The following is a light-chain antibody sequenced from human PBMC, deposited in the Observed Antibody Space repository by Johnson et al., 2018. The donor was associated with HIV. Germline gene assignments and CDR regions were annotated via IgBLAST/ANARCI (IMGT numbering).Light chain of an antibody. V-gene: IGLV1-51*01. CDR1: SSNIGNNS. J-gene: IGLJ1*01. CDR3: GTWDSSLSAYV. CDR2: DNN. Sequence: HSVLTQPPSVSAAPGQKVTISCSGSSSNIGNNSVSWYQQIPGTAPKLLTYDNNKRPSGIPDRFSGSKSGQSATLGIPGLHTGDEADYYCGTWDSSLSAYVFVTGTKVTVL.